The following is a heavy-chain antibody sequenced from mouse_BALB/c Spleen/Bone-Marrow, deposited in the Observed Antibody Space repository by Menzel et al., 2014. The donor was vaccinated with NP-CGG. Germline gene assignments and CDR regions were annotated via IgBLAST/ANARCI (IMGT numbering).Heavy chain of an antibody. CDR2: TAPGSGST. CDR3: ARSYYGRAMDY. J-gene: IGHJ4*01. CDR1: GYTFTSYW. Sequence: DLVKPGASVKLSCKASGYTFTSYWINWIKQRPGQGLEWMGRTAPGSGSTYYDEMFKGKATLTVDTSSSTAYIQLSSLSSEDSAVYFCARSYYGRAMDYWGQGTSVTSPQ. V-gene: IGHV1S41*01. D-gene: IGHD1-1*01.